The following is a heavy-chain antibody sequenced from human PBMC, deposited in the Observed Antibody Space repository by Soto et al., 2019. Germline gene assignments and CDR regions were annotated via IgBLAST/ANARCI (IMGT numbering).Heavy chain of an antibody. V-gene: IGHV3-23*01. CDR3: AKDGYCSSTNCYWSY. CDR1: GYPFSNYA. J-gene: IGHJ4*02. CDR2: ISGSGGSA. Sequence: VRLLDSGGHLVQPGGSLRLSCVASGYPFSNYAMSWVRQAPGKGLEWVSGISGSGGSADYADSVKGRFTISRDNSKNTLYLQMNSLKVEDTATYYCAKDGYCSSTNCYWSYWGQGTLVTVSS. D-gene: IGHD2-2*03.